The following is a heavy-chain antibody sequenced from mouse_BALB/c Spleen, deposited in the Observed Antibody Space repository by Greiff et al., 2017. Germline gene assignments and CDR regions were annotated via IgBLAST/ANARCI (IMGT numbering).Heavy chain of an antibody. CDR2: IYPGDGDT. V-gene: IGHV1-82*01. CDR1: GYAFSSSW. CDR3: AIWDVSFDY. Sequence: QVQLKESGPELVKPGASVKISCKASGYAFSSSWMNWVKQRPGQGLEWIGRIYPGDGDTNYNGKFKGKATLTADKSSSTAYMQLSSLTSVDSAVYFCAIWDVSFDYWGQGTTLTVSS. J-gene: IGHJ2*01. D-gene: IGHD4-1*01.